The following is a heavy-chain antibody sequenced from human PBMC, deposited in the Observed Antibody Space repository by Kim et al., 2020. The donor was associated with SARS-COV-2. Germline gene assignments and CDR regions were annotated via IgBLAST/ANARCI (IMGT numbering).Heavy chain of an antibody. Sequence: SETLSLTCAVYGGSFSGYYWSWIRQPPGKGLEWIGEINHSGSTNYNPSLKSRVTISVDTSKNQFSLKLSSVTAADTAVYYCARSYSYGYSGRHFDYWGQG. CDR3: ARSYSYGYSGRHFDY. V-gene: IGHV4-34*01. CDR2: INHSGST. D-gene: IGHD5-18*01. CDR1: GGSFSGYY. J-gene: IGHJ4*02.